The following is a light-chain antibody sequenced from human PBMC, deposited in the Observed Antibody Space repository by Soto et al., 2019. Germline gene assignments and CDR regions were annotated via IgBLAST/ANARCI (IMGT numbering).Light chain of an antibody. V-gene: IGLV2-18*02. Sequence: QSALTQPPSVSGSPGQSVTISCTGTSSDVGSYNRVSWYQQPPGTAPKLMIYEVASRPSGVPDRFSGSKSGNTASLTISGLQAEDGADYYCSSYTTSSTWVFGGGTKLTVL. CDR1: SSDVGSYNR. J-gene: IGLJ2*01. CDR3: SSYTTSSTWV. CDR2: EVA.